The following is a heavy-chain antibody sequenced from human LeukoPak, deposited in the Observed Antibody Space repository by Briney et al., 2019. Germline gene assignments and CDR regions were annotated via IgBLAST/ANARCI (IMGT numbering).Heavy chain of an antibody. CDR1: GGSISSSSYH. Sequence: SETLSLTCTVSGGSISSSSYHWGWIRQPPGKGLEWIGSIYYSGSTYYNPSLKSRVTISVDTSKNQFSLKLSSVTAADTAVYYCARDYYGSGSLGFYFDYWGQGTLVTVSS. D-gene: IGHD3-10*01. CDR2: IYYSGST. CDR3: ARDYYGSGSLGFYFDY. J-gene: IGHJ4*02. V-gene: IGHV4-39*07.